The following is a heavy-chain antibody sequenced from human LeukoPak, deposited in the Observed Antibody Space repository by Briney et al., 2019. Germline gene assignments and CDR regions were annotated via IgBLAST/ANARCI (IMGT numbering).Heavy chain of an antibody. Sequence: ASVKVSCKASGYTFTSYCISWVRQAPGQGLEWMGWISAYNGNTNYAQKLQGRVTMTTDTSTSTAYMELRSLRSDDTAVYYCARDLVVAATPNWFDPWGQGTLVTVSS. D-gene: IGHD2-15*01. V-gene: IGHV1-18*01. CDR3: ARDLVVAATPNWFDP. CDR2: ISAYNGNT. J-gene: IGHJ5*02. CDR1: GYTFTSYC.